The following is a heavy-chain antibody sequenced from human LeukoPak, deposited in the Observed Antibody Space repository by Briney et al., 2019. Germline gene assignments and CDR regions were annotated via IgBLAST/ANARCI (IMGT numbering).Heavy chain of an antibody. CDR3: AKAGYHYYDSSGYPDY. Sequence: ASVKVSCKVSGYTLTELSMHWVRQAPGKGLEWMGGFDPEDGETIYAQKFQGRVTMTEDTSTDTAYMELSSLRAEDTALYYCAKAGYHYYDSSGYPDYWGQGTLVTVSS. J-gene: IGHJ4*02. D-gene: IGHD3-22*01. CDR1: GYTLTELS. V-gene: IGHV1-24*01. CDR2: FDPEDGET.